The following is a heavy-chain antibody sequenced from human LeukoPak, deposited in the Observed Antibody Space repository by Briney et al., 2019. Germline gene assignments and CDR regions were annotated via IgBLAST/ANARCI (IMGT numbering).Heavy chain of an antibody. J-gene: IGHJ3*02. V-gene: IGHV3-7*01. Sequence: PGGSLRLSCAASGFTFSSYWMSWVRQAPGKGLEWVANIKQDGSEKYYVDSVKGRFTISRDNAKNSLYLQMNSLRAEDTAVYYCARLTPTGITGTQVDAFDIWGQGTMVTVSS. CDR3: ARLTPTGITGTQVDAFDI. CDR2: IKQDGSEK. D-gene: IGHD1-20*01. CDR1: GFTFSSYW.